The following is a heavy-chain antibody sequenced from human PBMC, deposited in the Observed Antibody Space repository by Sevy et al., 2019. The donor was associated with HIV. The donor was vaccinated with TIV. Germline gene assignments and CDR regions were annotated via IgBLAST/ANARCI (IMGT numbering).Heavy chain of an antibody. J-gene: IGHJ4*02. Sequence: GGSLRLSCTASGFTFGEYSMSWFRQAPGKGLGWESFFRSEVYGGTTEYAASVKGRFTISRDDSKSIAYLQMSSLKTEDTAVYYCTRGRRVYADYGVDYWGQGTLVTVSS. CDR1: GFTFGEYS. V-gene: IGHV3-49*03. CDR2: FRSEVYGGTT. D-gene: IGHD4-17*01. CDR3: TRGRRVYADYGVDY.